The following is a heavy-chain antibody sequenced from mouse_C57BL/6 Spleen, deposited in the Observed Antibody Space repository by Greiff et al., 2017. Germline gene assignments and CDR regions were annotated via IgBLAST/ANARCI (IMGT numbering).Heavy chain of an antibody. CDR3: ASDYGNWDARAY. J-gene: IGHJ4*01. V-gene: IGHV1-77*01. CDR1: GYTFTDYY. CDR2: LGPGSGST. D-gene: IGHD2-1*01. Sequence: QVQLQQSGAELVKPGASVKISCKASGYTFTDYYINWVKQRPGQGLAWIGKLGPGSGSTYYNEKFKGKATLTAAQSSRTAYMPHSSLTSADSAVDFCASDYGNWDARAYWGQGTSVTVSS.